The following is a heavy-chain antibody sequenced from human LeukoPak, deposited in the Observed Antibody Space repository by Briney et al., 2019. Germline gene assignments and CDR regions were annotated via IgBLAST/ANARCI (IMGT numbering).Heavy chain of an antibody. D-gene: IGHD3-10*01. CDR3: ARGSRYGSGSYCGY. CDR1: GYTFTSYD. V-gene: IGHV1-8*01. Sequence: ASVKVSCKASGYTFTSYDINWVRQATGQGLEWMGWMNPNSGNTGYAQKFQGRVTMTRNTSISTAYMELSSLRSEDSAVYYCARGSRYGSGSYCGYWGQGTLVTVSS. J-gene: IGHJ4*02. CDR2: MNPNSGNT.